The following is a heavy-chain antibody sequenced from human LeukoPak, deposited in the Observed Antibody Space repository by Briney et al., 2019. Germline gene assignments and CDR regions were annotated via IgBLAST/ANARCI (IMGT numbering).Heavy chain of an antibody. V-gene: IGHV3-15*01. J-gene: IGHJ4*02. D-gene: IGHD1-26*01. Sequence: TGGSLRLSCAASGFTFTDAWMSWVRQAPGKGLEWVGHVKSNTAGGTTDHAAPVKGRFTISRDDSKNTLYLQMNSLKTEDTALYYCVTEYYGSYNFWGQGALVTVSS. CDR3: VTEYYGSYNF. CDR2: VKSNTAGGTT. CDR1: GFTFTDAW.